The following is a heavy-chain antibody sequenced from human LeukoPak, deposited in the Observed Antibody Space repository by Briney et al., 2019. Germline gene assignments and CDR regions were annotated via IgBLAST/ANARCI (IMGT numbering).Heavy chain of an antibody. Sequence: ASVKVSCKASGYTFTGYYMHWVRQAPGQGLEWMGWINPNSGGTNYAQKFQGRVTMTRDTSISTAYMELSRLRSDDTAVYYCARGCLGSTSCREYFQHWGQGTLVTVSS. CDR1: GYTFTGYY. V-gene: IGHV1-2*02. J-gene: IGHJ1*01. CDR2: INPNSGGT. CDR3: ARGCLGSTSCREYFQH. D-gene: IGHD2-2*01.